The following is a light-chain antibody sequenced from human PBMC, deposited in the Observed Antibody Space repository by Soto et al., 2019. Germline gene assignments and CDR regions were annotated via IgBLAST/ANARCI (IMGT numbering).Light chain of an antibody. V-gene: IGLV2-14*03. J-gene: IGLJ1*01. CDR1: SSDVGAFNY. Sequence: QSALTQSASVSGSPGQSIAISCTGTSSDVGAFNYVSWYQQHPGKAPKLLLYDVSNRPSGVSSRFSGSKSGNTASLTISGLQAEDEADYYCSSYTTSSTYVFGSGTKHTVL. CDR2: DVS. CDR3: SSYTTSSTYV.